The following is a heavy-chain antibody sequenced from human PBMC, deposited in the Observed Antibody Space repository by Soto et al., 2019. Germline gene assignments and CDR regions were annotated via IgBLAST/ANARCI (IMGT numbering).Heavy chain of an antibody. V-gene: IGHV3-66*01. D-gene: IGHD3-10*02. CDR2: IYSGGST. CDR3: AKGRDYCVDSPCYFDY. CDR1: GFTVSTKY. Sequence: PGGSLRLSCAASGFTVSTKYMSWVRQAPGKGLEWVSVIYSGGSTFYADSVRGRFTISRDNSRNTVNLQMNSLRAEDTAVYYCAKGRDYCVDSPCYFDYWGQGTLVTVSS. J-gene: IGHJ4*02.